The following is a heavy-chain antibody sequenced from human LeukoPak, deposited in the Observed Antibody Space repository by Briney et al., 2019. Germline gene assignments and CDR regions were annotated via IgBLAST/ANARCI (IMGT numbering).Heavy chain of an antibody. V-gene: IGHV3-48*01. D-gene: IGHD5-18*01. Sequence: LPGGSLRLSCAASGFTFSSYSMNWVRQAPGKGLEWVSYISSASGSIYYADSVKGRFTTSRDNSKNTLYLQMNSLRAEDTAVYYCAKIQGYYFDYWGQGTLVTVSS. CDR2: ISSASGSI. CDR1: GFTFSSYS. CDR3: AKIQGYYFDY. J-gene: IGHJ4*02.